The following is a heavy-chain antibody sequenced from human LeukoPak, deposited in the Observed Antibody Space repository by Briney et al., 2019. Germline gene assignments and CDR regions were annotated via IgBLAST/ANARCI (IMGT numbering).Heavy chain of an antibody. CDR2: IGIAGDT. D-gene: IGHD1-26*01. J-gene: IGHJ4*02. Sequence: GGSLRLSCATSGFTFSNHALHWVRQATGKGLEWVSAIGIAGDTFYPGSVKGRFTISRENAKNSLSLQINSLKAEDTAVYYCVRQQTSHGNFDYWGQGTLVTVSS. CDR3: VRQQTSHGNFDY. CDR1: GFTFSNHA. V-gene: IGHV3-13*01.